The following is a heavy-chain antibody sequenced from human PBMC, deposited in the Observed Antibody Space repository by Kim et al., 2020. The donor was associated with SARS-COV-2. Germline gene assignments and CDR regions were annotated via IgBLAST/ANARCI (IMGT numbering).Heavy chain of an antibody. CDR3: ARAMSLLGSVTQHNHNYMDV. V-gene: IGHV4-34*01. D-gene: IGHD4-17*01. J-gene: IGHJ6*03. CDR2: ISHSGTT. Sequence: SETLSLTCAVYGGSFSGHDCNWIRQPPGKGLEWIGEISHSGTTDYNPSLRTRVTISRDTSKTRVSLNLKSVTAADTAVYYCARAMSLLGSVTQHNHNYMDVWGDGTTVTVSS. CDR1: GGSFSGHD.